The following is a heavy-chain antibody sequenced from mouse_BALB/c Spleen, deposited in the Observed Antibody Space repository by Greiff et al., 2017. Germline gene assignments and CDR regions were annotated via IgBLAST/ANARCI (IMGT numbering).Heavy chain of an antibody. CDR3: ARWKELCLDY. J-gene: IGHJ2*01. Sequence: EVKLMESGPELVKPGASVKMSCKASGYTFTSYVMHWVKQKPGQGLEWIGYINPYNDGTKYNEKFKGKATLTSDKSSSTAYMELSSLTSEDSAVYYCARWKELCLDYWGQGTTLTVSS. CDR2: INPYNDGT. V-gene: IGHV1-14*01. CDR1: GYTFTSYV. D-gene: IGHD4-1*01.